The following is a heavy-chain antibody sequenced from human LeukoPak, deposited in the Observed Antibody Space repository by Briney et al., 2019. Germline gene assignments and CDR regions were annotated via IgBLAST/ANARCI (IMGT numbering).Heavy chain of an antibody. CDR3: ARPPSRGYSSSFEY. CDR1: GYRFATYW. J-gene: IGHJ4*02. D-gene: IGHD2-2*03. CDR2: IYPDESNI. Sequence: GESLKISFQGSGYRFATYWIAWVRPMPGKGLEWMGIIYPDESNIRYSPSFQGQVTISADKSITTAYLQWSSLKASDTAIYYCARPPSRGYSSSFEYWGQGTLVTVSS. V-gene: IGHV5-51*01.